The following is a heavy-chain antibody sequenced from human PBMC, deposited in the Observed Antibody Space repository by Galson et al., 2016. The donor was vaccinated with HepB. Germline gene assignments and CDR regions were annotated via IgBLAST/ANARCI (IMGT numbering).Heavy chain of an antibody. D-gene: IGHD5-24*01. V-gene: IGHV3-21*01. J-gene: IGHJ4*02. Sequence: SLRLSCAASGFTLSRYTMNWVRQTPGKGLEWVSSITSGSDYIYEAHSVKGRFTISRDDAKNSLYLQMNSLRAEDTAVYFCARVTGYSFDNWGQGTLVTVSS. CDR2: ITSGSDYI. CDR1: GFTLSRYT. CDR3: ARVTGYSFDN.